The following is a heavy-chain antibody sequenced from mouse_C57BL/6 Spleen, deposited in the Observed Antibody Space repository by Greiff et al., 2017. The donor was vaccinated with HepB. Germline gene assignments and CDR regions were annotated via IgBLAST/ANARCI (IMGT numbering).Heavy chain of an antibody. CDR1: GYTFTSYW. D-gene: IGHD3-2*02. V-gene: IGHV1-64*01. J-gene: IGHJ3*01. CDR3: ADSSGAWFAY. CDR2: IHPNSGST. Sequence: VQLQQPGAELVKPGASVKLSCKASGYTFTSYWMHWVKQRPGQGLEWIGMIHPNSGSTNYNEKFKSKATLTVDKSSSTAYMQHSSLTSEDSAVYYCADSSGAWFAYWGQGTLVTVSA.